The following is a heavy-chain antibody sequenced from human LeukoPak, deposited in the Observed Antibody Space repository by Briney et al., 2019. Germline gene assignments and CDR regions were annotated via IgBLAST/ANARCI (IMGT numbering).Heavy chain of an antibody. J-gene: IGHJ2*01. V-gene: IGHV4-4*07. CDR1: GGSISSYY. CDR3: ARDRTKATTVTTSWYFDL. Sequence: PSETLSFTCTVSGGSISSYYWSWIRQPAGKGLESIGRIYTSGSTNYNPSLKSRVTMSVDTSKNQFSLKLSSVTAADTAVYYCARDRTKATTVTTSWYFDLWGRGTLVTVSS. CDR2: IYTSGST. D-gene: IGHD4-17*01.